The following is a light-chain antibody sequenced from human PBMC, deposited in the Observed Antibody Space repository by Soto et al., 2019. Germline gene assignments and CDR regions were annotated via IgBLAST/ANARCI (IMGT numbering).Light chain of an antibody. CDR1: QSVRSNY. CDR2: AAS. J-gene: IGKJ4*01. V-gene: IGKV3-20*01. CDR3: QQYGSSPLT. Sequence: EIVLTQSPDTLSLSPGERATLSCRASQSVRSNYLAWYQQKPGQAPRFLIYAASSRAAGIPDRFSGSGSGTDFTLTISRLEPEDFAVYYRQQYGSSPLTFGGGTKVEIK.